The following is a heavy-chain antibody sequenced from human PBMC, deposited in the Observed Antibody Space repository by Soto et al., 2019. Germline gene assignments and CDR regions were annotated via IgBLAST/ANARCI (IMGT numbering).Heavy chain of an antibody. J-gene: IGHJ6*03. CDR1: GFTFDDHA. CDR3: ALLRVTIFGALRKREEYFMDV. V-gene: IGHV3-9*01. CDR2: ISWDSGTI. D-gene: IGHD3-3*01. Sequence: EVQLVESGGGLVQPGRSLRLSCAASGFTFDDHAMHWVRQAPGKGLEWVSGISWDSGTIGYADSVKGRFTISRDNAKNSLYVQMNSLRAEDTALYYCALLRVTIFGALRKREEYFMDVWGKGTTVTVSS.